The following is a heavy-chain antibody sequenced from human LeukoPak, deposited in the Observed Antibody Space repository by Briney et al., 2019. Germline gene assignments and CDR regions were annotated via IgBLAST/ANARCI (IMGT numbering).Heavy chain of an antibody. CDR2: IDHSGGT. J-gene: IGHJ4*02. D-gene: IGHD3-10*01. CDR1: GCSFSGYA. Sequence: SEALSLTCAVSGCSFSGYAWGWVRQAPGKGLEWIVSIDHSGGTYYNPSIKSGGTMSVDTSKNESPVNLISVSAADTVVSYCAGGRPARGVIIPLYFDYWGQGTLVTVSS. V-gene: IGHV4-38-2*01. CDR3: AGGRPARGVIIPLYFDY.